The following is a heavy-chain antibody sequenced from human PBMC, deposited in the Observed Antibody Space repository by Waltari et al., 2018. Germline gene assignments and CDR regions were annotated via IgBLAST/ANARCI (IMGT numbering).Heavy chain of an antibody. D-gene: IGHD1-26*01. V-gene: IGHV1-2*02. J-gene: IGHJ5*02. CDR3: ARDPGPIMGAPDL. CDR1: GYTFTDYH. CDR2: FHPKNGDS. Sequence: QEQLVQSGSEVKKPGASVKISCQASGYTFTDYHLHWFLQTPGQGFEWMGGFHPKNGDSTSAEKFLGRVTMTRDTSIDTVYLDLSGLRSDDTAIFFCARDPGPIMGAPDLWGQGTQVTVSS.